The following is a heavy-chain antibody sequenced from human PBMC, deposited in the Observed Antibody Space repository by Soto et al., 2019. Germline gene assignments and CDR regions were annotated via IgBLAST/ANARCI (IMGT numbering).Heavy chain of an antibody. CDR3: ARENSNIRDDIRIPPDC. Sequence: GASVKVSCKASGGTFSSYAISWVRQAPGQGLEWMGGIIPIFGTANYAQKFQGRITMTTDTSTSTAYMELRSLSSDDTAVYYCARENSNIRDDIRIPPDCWGQGTLVTVSS. D-gene: IGHD3-9*01. J-gene: IGHJ4*02. V-gene: IGHV1-69*05. CDR2: IIPIFGTA. CDR1: GGTFSSYA.